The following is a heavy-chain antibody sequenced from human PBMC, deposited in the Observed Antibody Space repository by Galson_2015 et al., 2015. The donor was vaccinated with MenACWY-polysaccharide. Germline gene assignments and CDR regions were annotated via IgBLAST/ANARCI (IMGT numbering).Heavy chain of an antibody. CDR3: ARAVAGPLDY. J-gene: IGHJ4*02. Sequence: SLRLSCAASGFTVSSNYMSWVRQAPGKGLEWVSGIYSGGSTYYADSVKGRFTISRDNSKNTLYLQMNSLRAEDTAVYYCARAVAGPLDYWGQGTLVTVSS. D-gene: IGHD6-19*01. CDR1: GFTVSSNY. CDR2: IYSGGST. V-gene: IGHV3-66*01.